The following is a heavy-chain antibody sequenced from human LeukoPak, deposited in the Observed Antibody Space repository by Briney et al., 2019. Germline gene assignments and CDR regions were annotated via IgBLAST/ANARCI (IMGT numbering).Heavy chain of an antibody. Sequence: PGGSLRLSCAASGFTFSSYAMSWVRQAPGKGLEWVSGIIGSGGRTQYADSVKGRFTISRDNSKNTLYLQMNSLRADDTAVYYCAKFRNPTFYYDDGMDVWGQGTTVTVSS. D-gene: IGHD2/OR15-2a*01. CDR2: IIGSGGRT. V-gene: IGHV3-23*01. CDR1: GFTFSSYA. J-gene: IGHJ6*02. CDR3: AKFRNPTFYYDDGMDV.